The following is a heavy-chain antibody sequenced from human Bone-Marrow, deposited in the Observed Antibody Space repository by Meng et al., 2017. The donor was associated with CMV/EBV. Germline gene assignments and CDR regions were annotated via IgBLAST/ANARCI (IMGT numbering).Heavy chain of an antibody. CDR1: GYPVTDYY. CDR3: ARSSGWSRFDY. V-gene: IGHV1-2*02. J-gene: IGHJ4*02. Sequence: QVQPGQCGAEVKRPGASVKVSCKASGYPVTDYYIHWVRQAPGQWLEWMGWINPNDDTNYAQNFQGRVTMTRDMSINTVYMELSRLTSDDTAVYYCARSSGWSRFDYWGLGTLVTVSS. CDR2: INPNDDT. D-gene: IGHD6-19*01.